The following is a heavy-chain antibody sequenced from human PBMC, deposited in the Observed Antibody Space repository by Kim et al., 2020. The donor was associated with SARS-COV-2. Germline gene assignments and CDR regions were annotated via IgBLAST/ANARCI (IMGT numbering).Heavy chain of an antibody. CDR2: ISYDGKNK. D-gene: IGHD1-26*01. J-gene: IGHJ4*02. V-gene: IGHV3-30*18. CDR3: AKEPWVLGATGVIDY. CDR1: GFSFSTYG. Sequence: GGSLRLSCAASGFSFSTYGMHWVRQAPGKGLEWVAVISYDGKNKYYIDSVEGRFTISRDNSKNTLFLQMNSLRVEDTAVYYCAKEPWVLGATGVIDYWGQGTLVTVSS.